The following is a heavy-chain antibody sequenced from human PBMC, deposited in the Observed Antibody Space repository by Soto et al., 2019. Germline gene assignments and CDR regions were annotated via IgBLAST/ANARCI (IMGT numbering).Heavy chain of an antibody. CDR3: ARGPLSYDFWSGYYSPQPPYFDY. V-gene: IGHV1-18*01. J-gene: IGHJ4*02. CDR1: GYTFTSYG. D-gene: IGHD3-3*01. CDR2: ISAYNGNT. Sequence: ASVKVSCKASGYTFTSYGISWVRQAPGQGLEWMGWISAYNGNTNYAQKLQGRVTMTTDTSTSTAYMELRSLRSDDTAVYYCARGPLSYDFWSGYYSPQPPYFDYWGQGTLVTVSS.